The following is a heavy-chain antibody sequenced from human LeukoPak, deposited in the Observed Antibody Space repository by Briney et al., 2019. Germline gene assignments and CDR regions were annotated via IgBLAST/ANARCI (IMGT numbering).Heavy chain of an antibody. D-gene: IGHD5-24*01. V-gene: IGHV4-4*02. CDR2: IYHSGST. CDR1: GGSISSSNW. Sequence: PSETLSLTCAVSGGSISSSNWWSWVRQPPGKGLEWIGEIYHSGSTNYNPSLKSRVTISVDTSKNQFSLKMSSVTAADTAVYYCARARDGHINNWFDPWGQGTLVTVSS. CDR3: ARARDGHINNWFDP. J-gene: IGHJ5*02.